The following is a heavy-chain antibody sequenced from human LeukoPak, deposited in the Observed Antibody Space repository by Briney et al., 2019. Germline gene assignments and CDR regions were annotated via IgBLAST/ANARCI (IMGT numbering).Heavy chain of an antibody. Sequence: SETLSLTCTVSGGSISSSSYYWGWIRQPPGKGLEWIGSIYYSGSTYYNPSLKSRVTISVDTSKNQFSLKLSSVTAADTAVYYCARDPSRRFGAWGQGTLVTVSS. J-gene: IGHJ5*02. D-gene: IGHD3-3*01. CDR2: IYYSGST. CDR3: ARDPSRRFGA. CDR1: GGSISSSSYY. V-gene: IGHV4-39*02.